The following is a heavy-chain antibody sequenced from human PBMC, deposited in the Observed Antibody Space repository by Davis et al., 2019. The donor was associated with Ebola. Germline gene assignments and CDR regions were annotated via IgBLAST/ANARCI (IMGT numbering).Heavy chain of an antibody. CDR2: TYFKSKYFT. V-gene: IGHV6-1*01. CDR1: GDGVSVSSGG. CDR3: ARGWLRGGLDV. Sequence: HSQTLSLTCAISGDGVSVSSGGWNWIRQSPSRGLEWLGRTYFKSKYFTDYAVSVRGRITINADPSKNQFSLQLNSVTPEDTALYYCARGWLRGGLDVWGEGTTVTVSS. D-gene: IGHD5-18*01. J-gene: IGHJ6*04.